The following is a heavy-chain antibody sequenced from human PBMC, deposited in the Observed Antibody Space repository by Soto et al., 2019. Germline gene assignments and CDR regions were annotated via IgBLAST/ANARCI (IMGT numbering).Heavy chain of an antibody. D-gene: IGHD2-15*01. Sequence: SETLSLTCTVSGGSISSSSYYWGWIRQPPGKGLEWIGSIYYSGSTYYNPSLKSRVTISVDTSKNQFSLKLSSVTAADTAVYYCARRGKYCSGGSCYFYFDYWGQGTLVTVSS. V-gene: IGHV4-39*01. CDR1: GGSISSSSYY. CDR2: IYYSGST. CDR3: ARRGKYCSGGSCYFYFDY. J-gene: IGHJ4*02.